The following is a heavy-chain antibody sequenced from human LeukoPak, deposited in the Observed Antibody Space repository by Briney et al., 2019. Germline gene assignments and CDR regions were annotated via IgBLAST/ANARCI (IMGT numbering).Heavy chain of an antibody. CDR3: ARGRPHGNDY. Sequence: GGSLRLSCAASGFTFSSYWMHWVRQAPGKGLLWVSCINTDGSVMRYADSVRGRFTISRDNAKNTLYLQMNSLRVEDTAVYYCARGRPHGNDYWGQGTLVTVSS. V-gene: IGHV3-74*01. D-gene: IGHD4-23*01. J-gene: IGHJ4*02. CDR2: INTDGSVM. CDR1: GFTFSSYW.